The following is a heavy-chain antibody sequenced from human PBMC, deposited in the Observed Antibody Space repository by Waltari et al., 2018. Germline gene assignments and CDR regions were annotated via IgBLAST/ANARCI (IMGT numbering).Heavy chain of an antibody. V-gene: IGHV4-59*01. CDR1: GGSISSYY. CDR2: IYYSGST. D-gene: IGHD3-22*01. Sequence: QVQLQESGPGLVKPSETLSLTCTVSGGSISSYYWSWIRQPPGKGLEWIGYIYYSGSTNYNPSLKSRVTISVDTSKNQFSLKLSSVTAADTVVYYCARDRGLNYYDSSGYYGAFDYWGQGTLVTVSS. J-gene: IGHJ4*02. CDR3: ARDRGLNYYDSSGYYGAFDY.